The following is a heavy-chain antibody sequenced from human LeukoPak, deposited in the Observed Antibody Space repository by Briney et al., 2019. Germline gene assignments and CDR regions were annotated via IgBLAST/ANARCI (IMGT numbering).Heavy chain of an antibody. J-gene: IGHJ4*02. V-gene: IGHV3-21*01. CDR1: GFTFSSDS. CDR3: ARKLNFWSGYAVSDY. D-gene: IGHD3-3*01. Sequence: GGSLRLSCAASGFTFSSDSMKWVRQATGKGLEWVSAISSSSSYIYYADSVKGRFTISRDNAKNSLYLQMNSLRAEDTAVYYCARKLNFWSGYAVSDYWGQGTLVTVSS. CDR2: ISSSSSYI.